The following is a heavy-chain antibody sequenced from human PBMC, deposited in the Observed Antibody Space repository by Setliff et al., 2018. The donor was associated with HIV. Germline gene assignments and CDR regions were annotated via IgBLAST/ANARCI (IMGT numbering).Heavy chain of an antibody. D-gene: IGHD4-17*01. CDR2: LSPSGTT. CDR1: GGSFINYY. Sequence: PSETLSLTCTVYGGSFINYYTNWIRQPPGKGLEWIGELSPSGTTRSNPSLQSRVTISLDTSNYQFSLKLTSVTAADTAMYYCASFFVTTVTNQDYWGQGTPVTVSS. J-gene: IGHJ4*02. CDR3: ASFFVTTVTNQDY. V-gene: IGHV4-34*01.